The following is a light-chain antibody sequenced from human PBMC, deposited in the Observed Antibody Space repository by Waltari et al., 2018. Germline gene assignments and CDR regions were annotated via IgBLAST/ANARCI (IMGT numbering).Light chain of an antibody. Sequence: DIQMTQSPSSLSASLGDRVTITCRARQGISNSLAWYQHKPGKAPKLLLYAASRLETGVPSRFSCSGSGTDFTLTISSLQPEDFATYYCQQYYSTRYTFGQGTKLEIK. CDR3: QQYYSTRYT. CDR2: AAS. J-gene: IGKJ2*01. CDR1: QGISNS. V-gene: IGKV1-NL1*01.